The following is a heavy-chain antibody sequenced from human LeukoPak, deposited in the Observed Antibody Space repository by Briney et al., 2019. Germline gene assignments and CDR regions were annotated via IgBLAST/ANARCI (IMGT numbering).Heavy chain of an antibody. CDR1: GFTFTTYA. Sequence: AGGSLRLSCAASGFTFTTYAMSWVRQAPGKGLEWVSAISGRGGTTYYADSVKGRFTISRDNSKNTVSLQMNSLRAEDTAVYYCAKVRPRELYEFDYWGQGTLVTVSS. CDR3: AKVRPRELYEFDY. D-gene: IGHD1-26*01. CDR2: ISGRGGTT. V-gene: IGHV3-23*01. J-gene: IGHJ4*02.